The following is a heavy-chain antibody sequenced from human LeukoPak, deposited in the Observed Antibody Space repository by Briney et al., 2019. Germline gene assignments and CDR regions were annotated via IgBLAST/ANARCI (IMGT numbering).Heavy chain of an antibody. J-gene: IGHJ4*02. CDR1: GFTFSSYG. V-gene: IGHV3-30*18. D-gene: IGHD1-26*01. CDR3: AKDIFAVGSYFDY. Sequence: GGSLRLYCAASGFTFSSYGMHWVRQAPGKGLEWVAVISYDGSNKYYADSVKGRFTISRDNSKSTLYLQMNSLRAEDTAVYYCAKDIFAVGSYFDYWGQGTLVTVSS. CDR2: ISYDGSNK.